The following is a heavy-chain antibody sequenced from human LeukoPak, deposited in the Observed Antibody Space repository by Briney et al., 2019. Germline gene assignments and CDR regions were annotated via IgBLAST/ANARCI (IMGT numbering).Heavy chain of an antibody. CDR2: INHSGST. CDR3: ARRALDYDDVAYFYARCSDV. CDR1: GMSLTDYY. Sequence: SETLSLTCGVSGMSLTDYYWTWIRHSPGKGLEWLGEINHSGSTNYNPSLKSRVTMSVDTSKVQFSLDLTSVTAADTGIYYCARRALDYDDVAYFYARCSDVWGQGIKVTVS. D-gene: IGHD4-17*01. V-gene: IGHV4-34*01. J-gene: IGHJ6*02.